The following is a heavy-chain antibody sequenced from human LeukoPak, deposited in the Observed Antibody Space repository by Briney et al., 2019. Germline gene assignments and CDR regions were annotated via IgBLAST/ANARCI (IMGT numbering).Heavy chain of an antibody. Sequence: SETLSLTCTVSGSISSYYWSWIRQPPGKGLEWIGYIYTSWSTNYNPSLKSRVSISVDTSKNQFSLDLSSVTAADTAVYYCARQKCTSTSCLTKNAFDIWGQGTMVTVSS. D-gene: IGHD2-2*01. CDR2: IYTSWST. CDR1: GSISSYY. V-gene: IGHV4-4*09. CDR3: ARQKCTSTSCLTKNAFDI. J-gene: IGHJ3*02.